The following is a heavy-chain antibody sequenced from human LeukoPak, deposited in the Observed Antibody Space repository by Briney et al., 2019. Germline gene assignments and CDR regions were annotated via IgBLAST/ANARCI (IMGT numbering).Heavy chain of an antibody. J-gene: IGHJ4*02. CDR2: IYYSGST. V-gene: IGHV4-59*08. D-gene: IGHD2-15*01. CDR3: ARHSETCSGGSCFLDYFDY. CDR1: GGSISNYY. Sequence: SETLSLTCTVSGGSISNYYWSWIRQPPGKGLEWIGYIYYSGSTNYNPSLKSRLTISVDTPKYHFSLRLTSVTAADTAVYYCARHSETCSGGSCFLDYFDYWGQGTLVTVSS.